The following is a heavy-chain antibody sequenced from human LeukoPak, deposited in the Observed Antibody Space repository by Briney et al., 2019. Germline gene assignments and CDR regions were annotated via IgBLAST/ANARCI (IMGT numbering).Heavy chain of an antibody. CDR3: TSALNYYDSSGYDPGDY. J-gene: IGHJ4*02. Sequence: GGSLRLSCAASGFTFSSYSMNWVRQAPGKGLEWVSSISSSSSYIYYADSVKGRFTISRDNAKNSLYLQMNSLRAEDTAVYYCTSALNYYDSSGYDPGDYWGQGTLVTVSS. CDR1: GFTFSSYS. D-gene: IGHD3-22*01. V-gene: IGHV3-21*01. CDR2: ISSSSSYI.